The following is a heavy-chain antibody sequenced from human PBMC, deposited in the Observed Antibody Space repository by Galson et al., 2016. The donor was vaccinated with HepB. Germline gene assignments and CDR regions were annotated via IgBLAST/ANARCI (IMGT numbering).Heavy chain of an antibody. J-gene: IGHJ4*02. CDR1: GGSVSSGGYS. CDR3: GRHHHWLAAVDS. Sequence: TLSLTCAVSGGSVSSGGYSWTWIRQPPGKGLEWIGYIYHSGGAYYSPSLKSRVTIALDRSKNQFSLKLKSMTAADTAVYYCGRHHHWLAAVDSWGQGTLVTVSS. CDR2: IYHSGGA. V-gene: IGHV4-30-2*01. D-gene: IGHD6-13*01.